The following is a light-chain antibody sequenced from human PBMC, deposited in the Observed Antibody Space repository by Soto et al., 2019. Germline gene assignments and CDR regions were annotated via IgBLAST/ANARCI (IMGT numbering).Light chain of an antibody. V-gene: IGLV2-11*01. CDR1: SSDVGGYNF. Sequence: QSVLTQPRSVSGSPGQSVTISCTGTSSDVGGYNFVSWYQHHPGKAPKLMIYDVSKWPSGVPDRFSGSKSGNTASLTISGLQAEDEADYYCCSYAGSYTWVFGTGTKVTVL. J-gene: IGLJ1*01. CDR2: DVS. CDR3: CSYAGSYTWV.